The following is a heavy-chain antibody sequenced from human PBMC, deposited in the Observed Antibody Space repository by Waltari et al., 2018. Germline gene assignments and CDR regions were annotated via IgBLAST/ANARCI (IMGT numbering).Heavy chain of an antibody. Sequence: EVQLVESGGGWVQPGGSLRLSCAASGFTFSSYWMSWVRQAPGKGLEWVANIKQDGSEKYYVDSVKGRFTISRDNAKNSLYLQMNSLRAEDTAVYYCARDLNDILTGSRFDPWGQGTLVTVSS. J-gene: IGHJ5*02. CDR3: ARDLNDILTGSRFDP. CDR1: GFTFSSYW. CDR2: IKQDGSEK. V-gene: IGHV3-7*01. D-gene: IGHD3-9*01.